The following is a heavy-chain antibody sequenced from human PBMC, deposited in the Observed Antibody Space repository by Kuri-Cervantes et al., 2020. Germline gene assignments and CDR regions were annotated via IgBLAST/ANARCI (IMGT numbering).Heavy chain of an antibody. V-gene: IGHV3-30*03. CDR2: ISYDGSNK. CDR3: ATATPLWFGELLFHDGGRGGMDV. Sequence: GGSLRLSCVASGFTFSSFGMHWVRQAPGKGLEWVAVISYDGSNKYYADSVKGRFTISRDNSKNTLYLQMNSLRAEDTAVYYCATATPLWFGELLFHDGGRGGMDVWGQGTTVTVSS. CDR1: GFTFSSFG. D-gene: IGHD3-10*01. J-gene: IGHJ6*02.